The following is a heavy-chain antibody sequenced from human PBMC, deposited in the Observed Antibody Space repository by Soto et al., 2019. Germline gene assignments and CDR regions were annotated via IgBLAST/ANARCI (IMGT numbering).Heavy chain of an antibody. CDR1: GFTFSNYV. V-gene: IGHV3-23*01. J-gene: IGHJ4*02. D-gene: IGHD3-3*01. CDR2: ISGSGGSS. Sequence: GGSLRLSCAASGFTFSNYVVSWVRQAPGKGLEWVSGISGSGGSSYSADSVKGRFTISRDNSKNTLFLQVNSLTVEDTAVYYCTKGGDSWSGYSHYWGQGTLVTVSS. CDR3: TKGGDSWSGYSHY.